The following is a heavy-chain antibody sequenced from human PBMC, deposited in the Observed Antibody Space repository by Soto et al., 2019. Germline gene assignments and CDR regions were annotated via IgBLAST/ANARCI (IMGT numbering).Heavy chain of an antibody. V-gene: IGHV1-3*01. CDR3: AKGGIAVAGTLKAFDP. J-gene: IGHJ5*02. D-gene: IGHD6-19*01. CDR1: GYTFTSYA. Sequence: ASVKVSCKASGYTFTSYAMHWVRQAPGQRLEWMGWINAGNGNTKYSQKFQGRVTITRDTSASTAYMELSSLRSEDTAVYYCAKGGIAVAGTLKAFDPWGQGTLVTVSS. CDR2: INAGNGNT.